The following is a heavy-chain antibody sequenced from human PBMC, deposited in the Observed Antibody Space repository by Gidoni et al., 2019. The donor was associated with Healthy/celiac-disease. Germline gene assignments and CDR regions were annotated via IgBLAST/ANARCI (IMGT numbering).Heavy chain of an antibody. CDR2: INPNSGGT. J-gene: IGHJ4*02. V-gene: IGHV1-2*02. D-gene: IGHD3-22*01. Sequence: QVQLVQSGAEVKKPGASVKVSCKASGYTFTGYYMHWVRQAPGQGLEWMGWINPNSGGTNYAQKFQGRVTMTRDTSISTAYMELSRLRSDDTAVYYCARGTLEAEYYYDSSGSPDYWGQGTLVTVSS. CDR3: ARGTLEAEYYYDSSGSPDY. CDR1: GYTFTGYY.